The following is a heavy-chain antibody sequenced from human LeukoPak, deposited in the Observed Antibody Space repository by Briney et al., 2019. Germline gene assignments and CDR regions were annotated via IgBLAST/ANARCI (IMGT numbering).Heavy chain of an antibody. Sequence: SETLSLTCTVSGGSMNTYYWTWLRQPAGKRLEWLGRMYHSGTTNYNSPLYNPSLSSRVTTSVDGAKNQFSLRLKSVTTADTAIYFCARERDHGYSYGLVLDSWGQGSLVTVSS. CDR2: MYHSGTT. J-gene: IGHJ4*02. D-gene: IGHD5-18*01. CDR3: ARERDHGYSYGLVLDS. V-gene: IGHV4-4*07. CDR1: GGSMNTYY.